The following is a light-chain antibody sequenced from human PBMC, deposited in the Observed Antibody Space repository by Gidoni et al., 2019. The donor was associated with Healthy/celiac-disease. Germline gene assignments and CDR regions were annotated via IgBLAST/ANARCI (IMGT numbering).Light chain of an antibody. CDR2: AAS. CDR1: QSISSY. V-gene: IGKV1-39*01. Sequence: DIQMTQSPSSLSASVGDRVTITCRASQSISSYLNLYQQKPGKAPKLLIYAASSLQSGVPSRFSGSGSGTDFTLTISSLQPEDFATYYCHQSYSTPWWTFGQGTKVEIK. J-gene: IGKJ1*01. CDR3: HQSYSTPWWT.